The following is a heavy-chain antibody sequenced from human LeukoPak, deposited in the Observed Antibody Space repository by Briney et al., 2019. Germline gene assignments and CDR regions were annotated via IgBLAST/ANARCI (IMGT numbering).Heavy chain of an antibody. D-gene: IGHD6-19*01. Sequence: GGSLRLSCAASGFTFSDYYMSWIRQAPGKGLEWVSSVSRTGDTTYYAESVKGRFTISRDNSNNTVYLHMTSLRDEDTALYYCAKCSDKYSSGWDDGFDIWGQGTLVTVS. V-gene: IGHV3-23*01. CDR1: GFTFSDYY. CDR2: VSRTGDTT. CDR3: AKCSDKYSSGWDDGFDI. J-gene: IGHJ3*02.